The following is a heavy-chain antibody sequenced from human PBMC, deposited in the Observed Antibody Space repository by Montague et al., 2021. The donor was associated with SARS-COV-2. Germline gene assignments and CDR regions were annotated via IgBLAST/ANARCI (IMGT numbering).Heavy chain of an antibody. D-gene: IGHD3-9*01. CDR2: ISYDGSNK. J-gene: IGHJ6*02. V-gene: IGHV3-30*04. CDR1: GFTFSSYA. Sequence: SLRLSCAASGFTFSSYAMHWVRQAPGKGLEWVAVISYDGSNKYYVDSVKGRFTISRDNSKNTLYLQMNSLRAEDTAVYYCAREGRYFDWLLNYYYCGMDVWGQGTTVTVS. CDR3: AREGRYFDWLLNYYYCGMDV.